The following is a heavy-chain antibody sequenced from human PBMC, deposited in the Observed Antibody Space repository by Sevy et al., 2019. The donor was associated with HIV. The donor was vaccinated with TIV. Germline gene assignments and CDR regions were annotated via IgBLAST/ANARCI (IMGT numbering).Heavy chain of an antibody. J-gene: IGHJ6*02. CDR1: GGSISSSSYY. CDR2: IDYSGST. CDR3: ARHGYYYYYGMDV. Sequence: SETLSLTCTVSGGSISSSSYYWGWIRQPPGKGLEWIVSIDYSGSTYYNPSLKSQVTISVDTSKNQFSLKLSSVTAADTAVYYCARHGYYYYYGMDVWGQGTTVTVSS. V-gene: IGHV4-39*01.